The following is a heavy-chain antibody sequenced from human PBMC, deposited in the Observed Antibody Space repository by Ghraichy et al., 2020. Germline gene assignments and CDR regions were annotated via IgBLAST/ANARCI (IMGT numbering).Heavy chain of an antibody. V-gene: IGHV3-20*01. CDR2: INWNGGST. CDR3: ARGAPPYCSNGVCYARDYYYGLDV. CDR1: GFTFDDYG. J-gene: IGHJ6*02. D-gene: IGHD2-8*01. Sequence: GESLNISCAASGFTFDDYGMSWVRQAPGKGLEWVSGINWNGGSTGYADSVKGRFIISRDKAKNSLYLQMNSLRPEDTAFYHCARGAPPYCSNGVCYARDYYYGLDVWGQGTTVTVSS.